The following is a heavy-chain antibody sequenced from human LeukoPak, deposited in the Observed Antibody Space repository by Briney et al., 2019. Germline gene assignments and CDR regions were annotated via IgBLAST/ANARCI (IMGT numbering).Heavy chain of an antibody. CDR2: ISGSGGST. D-gene: IGHD1-26*01. J-gene: IGHJ4*02. V-gene: IGHV3-23*01. Sequence: GGSRRLSCAVSGFTFGSYAMSWVRQAPGKGLEWVSGISGSGGSTYYADSVKGRFTISRDNSKNTLYLQMNSLRAEDSAVYYCAIRAVITPYFDYWGQGTLVTVSS. CDR3: AIRAVITPYFDY. CDR1: GFTFGSYA.